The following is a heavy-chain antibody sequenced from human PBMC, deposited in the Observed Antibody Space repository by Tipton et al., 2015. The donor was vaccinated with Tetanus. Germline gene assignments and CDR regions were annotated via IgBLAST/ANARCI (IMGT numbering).Heavy chain of an antibody. Sequence: LRLSCSVSGGSITGYYWSWIRQPPGKGLEWIGYIYYSGSTNYNPSLKSRVTISVDTSKNQFSLKLSSVTAADTAVYYCARDRGVTSPFGSYYYGMDVWGQGTTVTVSS. CDR3: ARDRGVTSPFGSYYYGMDV. CDR1: GGSITGYY. D-gene: IGHD2-21*02. V-gene: IGHV4-59*01. J-gene: IGHJ6*02. CDR2: IYYSGST.